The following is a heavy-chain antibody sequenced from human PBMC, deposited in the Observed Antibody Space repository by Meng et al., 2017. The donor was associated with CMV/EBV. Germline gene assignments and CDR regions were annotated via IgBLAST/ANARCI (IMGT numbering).Heavy chain of an antibody. CDR2: IYYSGST. D-gene: IGHD3-9*01. V-gene: IGHV4-39*07. CDR3: ARDAGHYDILTGYSY. CDR1: GGSIRSSSYY. J-gene: IGHJ4*02. Sequence: QVHLEESGPGLVKPSEALSLACTVSGGSIRSSSYYWGWIRQPPGKGLEWIGSIYYSGSTYYNPSLKSRVTISVDTSKNQFSLKLSSVTAADTAVYYCARDAGHYDILTGYSYWGQGTLVTVSS.